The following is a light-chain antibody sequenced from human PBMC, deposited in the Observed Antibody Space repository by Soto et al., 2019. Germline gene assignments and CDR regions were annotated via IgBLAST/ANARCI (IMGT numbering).Light chain of an antibody. V-gene: IGLV2-14*03. Sequence: SALTQPASVSGSPRQSITISCTGTNSDIVGYNYVSWYQHHPGKAPKLIIYDVSNRPSGVSIRFSGSKSDNTASLTISGLQPEDEADYHCSSYTTSNTRQIVFGTGTKVTVL. CDR2: DVS. J-gene: IGLJ1*01. CDR3: SSYTTSNTRQIV. CDR1: NSDIVGYNY.